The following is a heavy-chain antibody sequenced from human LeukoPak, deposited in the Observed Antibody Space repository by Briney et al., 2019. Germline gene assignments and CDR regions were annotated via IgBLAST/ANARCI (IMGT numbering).Heavy chain of an antibody. Sequence: PGGCLRLSCAASGFTFSTYDMHWVRQATGKGLEWVSAISTTDDTYYPGSVKGRFTISRENAKSSLYLQMNSLRAEDTAVYYCARGRSGSYFDSWGQGTLVVVSS. CDR2: ISTTDDT. CDR1: GFTFSTYD. CDR3: ARGRSGSYFDS. D-gene: IGHD1-26*01. V-gene: IGHV3-13*04. J-gene: IGHJ4*02.